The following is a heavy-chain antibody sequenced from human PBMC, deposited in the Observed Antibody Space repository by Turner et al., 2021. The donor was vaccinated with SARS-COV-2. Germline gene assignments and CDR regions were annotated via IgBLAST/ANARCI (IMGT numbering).Heavy chain of an antibody. V-gene: IGHV1-24*01. J-gene: IGHJ5*02. CDR1: GYTLTELS. D-gene: IGHD2-2*01. CDR3: ATGYQLRVNWFDP. Sequence: QVQLVQSGAEVKTPGASVKVSCKISGYTLTELSMYWVRQAPGKGLEWMGGFDPEDGETIYAQNFQGRVTMTEDTSTDTAYMELSSLRSEYTAVYFCATGYQLRVNWFDPWGQGTLVTVSS. CDR2: FDPEDGET.